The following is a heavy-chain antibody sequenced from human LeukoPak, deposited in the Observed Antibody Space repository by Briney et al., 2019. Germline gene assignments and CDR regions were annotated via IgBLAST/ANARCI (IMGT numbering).Heavy chain of an antibody. CDR2: ISYDGSNK. CDR3: ARDREVVVTAIHFDY. V-gene: IGHV3-30-3*01. J-gene: IGHJ4*02. CDR1: GFTFSSYA. Sequence: QTGGSLRLSCAASGFTFSSYAMHGVRQAPGKGREGGAVISYDGSNKYYADSVKGRFTISRDNSKNTLYLQMNSLRAEDTAVYYCARDREVVVTAIHFDYWGQGTLVTVSS. D-gene: IGHD2-21*02.